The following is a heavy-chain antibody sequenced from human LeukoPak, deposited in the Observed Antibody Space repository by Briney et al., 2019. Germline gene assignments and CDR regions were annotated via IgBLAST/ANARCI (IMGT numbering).Heavy chain of an antibody. V-gene: IGHV3-74*01. CDR3: ASRISSGNYFFDY. Sequence: GGSLRLSCAASGFTFSNYWMFWVRQVPGKGLVRVSRINTDGSSTTYADSVKGRFTISRDNAKNTLYLQMNSLRAEDTAVYYCASRISSGNYFFDYWGQGTLVTVSS. CDR1: GFTFSNYW. D-gene: IGHD1-26*01. J-gene: IGHJ4*02. CDR2: INTDGSST.